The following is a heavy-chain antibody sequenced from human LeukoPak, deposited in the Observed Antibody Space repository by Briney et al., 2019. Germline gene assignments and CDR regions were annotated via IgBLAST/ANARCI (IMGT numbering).Heavy chain of an antibody. Sequence: PGGSLRLSCTASGFTFGDYAMSWVRQAPGKGLEWVGFIRSKAYGGTTEYAASVKGRFTISRDDSKSIAYLQMNSLKTEDTAVYYCTRGIAAAGNLPFLLYYYYYMDVWGKGTTVTISS. CDR2: IRSKAYGGTT. D-gene: IGHD6-13*01. V-gene: IGHV3-49*04. J-gene: IGHJ6*03. CDR3: TRGIAAAGNLPFLLYYYYYMDV. CDR1: GFTFGDYA.